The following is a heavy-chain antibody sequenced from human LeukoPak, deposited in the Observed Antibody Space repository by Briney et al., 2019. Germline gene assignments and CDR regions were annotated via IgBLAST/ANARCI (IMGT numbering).Heavy chain of an antibody. V-gene: IGHV4-38-2*02. CDR1: GYSISSGYY. J-gene: IGHJ3*02. D-gene: IGHD2-2*01. CDR2: IYHSGST. Sequence: SETLSLTCTVSGYSISSGYYWGWIRQPPGKGLEWIGSIYHSGSTYYNPSLKSRVTISVDTSKNQFSLKLSSVTAADTAVYYCARVSYCSSTSCYFRAFDIWGQGTMVTVSS. CDR3: ARVSYCSSTSCYFRAFDI.